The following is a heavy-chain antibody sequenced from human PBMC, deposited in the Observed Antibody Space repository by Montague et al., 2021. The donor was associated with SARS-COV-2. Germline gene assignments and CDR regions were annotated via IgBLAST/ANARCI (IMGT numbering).Heavy chain of an antibody. D-gene: IGHD1-7*01. Sequence: TLSLTCTVSGDSISSGTSCWSWIRQPAGKGLEVIGRIFPTGNTDYNPSLESRVSISLDTSKNQFSLNLNSVTAADTAVYYCARARLPGGTATGHVLDXWGQGTLVTVSS. CDR2: IFPTGNT. CDR3: ARARLPGGTATGHVLDX. V-gene: IGHV4-61*02. CDR1: GDSISSGTSC. J-gene: IGHJ4*02.